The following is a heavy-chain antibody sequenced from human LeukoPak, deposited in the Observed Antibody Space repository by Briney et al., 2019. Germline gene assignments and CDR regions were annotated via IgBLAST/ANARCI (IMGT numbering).Heavy chain of an antibody. V-gene: IGHV4-38-2*02. CDR3: ARGYCSGGSCYSYYYYNYMDV. Sequence: PSETLSLTCTVSGGSISTYSWNWIRQPPGKGLEWIGSIYHSGSTYYNPSLKSRVTISVDTSKNQFSLKLSSVTAADTAVYYCARGYCSGGSCYSYYYYNYMDVWGKGTTVTVSS. D-gene: IGHD2-15*01. CDR2: IYHSGST. CDR1: GGSISTYS. J-gene: IGHJ6*03.